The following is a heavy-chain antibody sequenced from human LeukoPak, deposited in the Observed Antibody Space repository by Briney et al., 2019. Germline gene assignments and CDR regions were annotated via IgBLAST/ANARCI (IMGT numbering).Heavy chain of an antibody. CDR3: ARDRELAALDP. Sequence: SETLSLTCTVSGDSLRTTTYYWNWIRQPPGKGLEWIGGLYHSGTIYYNPSLRSRVTISADKSKNHFSLKLTSVTAADTAVYYCARDRELAALDPWGQGTLVIVSS. CDR1: GDSLRTTTYY. V-gene: IGHV4-39*07. J-gene: IGHJ5*02. D-gene: IGHD1-26*01. CDR2: LYHSGTI.